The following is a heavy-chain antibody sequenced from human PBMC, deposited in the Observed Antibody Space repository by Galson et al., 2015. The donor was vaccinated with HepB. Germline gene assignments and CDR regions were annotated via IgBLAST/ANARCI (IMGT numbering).Heavy chain of an antibody. J-gene: IGHJ1*01. CDR3: ARGRMAAVAVNGFQH. V-gene: IGHV4-4*02. CDR2: INHSGST. D-gene: IGHD6-19*01. Sequence: ETLSLTCAVSGGSISSSNWWSWIRQPPGKGLKWIGEINHSGSTNYNPSLKSRVTISVDTSKNQFSLKLSSVTAADTAVYYCARGRMAAVAVNGFQHWGQGTLVTVSS. CDR1: GGSISSSNW.